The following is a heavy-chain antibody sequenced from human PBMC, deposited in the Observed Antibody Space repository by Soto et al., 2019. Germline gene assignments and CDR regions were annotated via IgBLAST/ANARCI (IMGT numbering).Heavy chain of an antibody. CDR2: IYYSGST. CDR1: GGSISSYY. J-gene: IGHJ4*02. CDR3: ARGEAYSSSSRAPGQHRRTRYFEY. V-gene: IGHV4-59*12. D-gene: IGHD6-6*01. Sequence: PSETLSLTCTVSGGSISSYYWSWIRQPPGKGLEWIGYIYYSGSTNYNPSLKSRVTISVDTSKNQFSLKLSSVTAADTAVYYCARGEAYSSSSRAPGQHRRTRYFEYWGQGTLVTLSS.